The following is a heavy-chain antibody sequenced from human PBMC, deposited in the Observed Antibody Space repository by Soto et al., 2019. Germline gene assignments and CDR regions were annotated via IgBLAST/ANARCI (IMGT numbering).Heavy chain of an antibody. D-gene: IGHD1-1*01. CDR2: ISYDGSNK. CDR3: ARAGFERLYFDQ. CDR1: GFTFSSYA. J-gene: IGHJ4*02. Sequence: PGGSLRLSCAASGFTFSSYAMHWVRQAPGKGLEWVAVISYDGSNKYYADSVKGRFTISRDNSTNMFFLQMNKLSAEDMATYYCARAGFERLYFDQWGRGTLVTVSS. V-gene: IGHV3-30*14.